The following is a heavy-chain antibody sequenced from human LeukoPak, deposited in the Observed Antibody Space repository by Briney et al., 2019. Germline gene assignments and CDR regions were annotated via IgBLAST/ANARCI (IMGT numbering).Heavy chain of an antibody. V-gene: IGHV5-51*01. CDR3: ARQRDSGFDFDS. D-gene: IGHD5-12*01. J-gene: IGHJ4*02. Sequence: GESLKISCMGSGYSFTNYWIGWVRQVPGSGLEWMGVIYPSDSDTRYSPSFQGQVTISADKSIDTAYLQWSSLKASDTAMYCCARQRDSGFDFDSWGRGTLVTVSS. CDR1: GYSFTNYW. CDR2: IYPSDSDT.